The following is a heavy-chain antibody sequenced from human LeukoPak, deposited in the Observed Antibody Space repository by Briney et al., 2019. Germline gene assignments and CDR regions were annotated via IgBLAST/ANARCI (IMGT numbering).Heavy chain of an antibody. D-gene: IGHD6-25*01. V-gene: IGHV1-18*01. J-gene: IGHJ5*02. CDR3: ARDPKNSGWFDP. Sequence: EASVKVSCKASGYTFASYGISWVRQAPGQGLEWMGWIRAYNGNTNYAQKLQGRVTMTTDTSTSTAYMELRSLRSDGTAVYYCARDPKNSGWFDPWGQGTLVTVSS. CDR2: IRAYNGNT. CDR1: GYTFASYG.